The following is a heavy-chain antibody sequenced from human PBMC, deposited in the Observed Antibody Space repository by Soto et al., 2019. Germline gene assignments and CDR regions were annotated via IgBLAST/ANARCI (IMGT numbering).Heavy chain of an antibody. CDR2: IYYSGST. CDR3: ARYTAKGYFDY. Sequence: SETLSLTCTVSGGSISSGGYYWSWIRQHPGKGLEWIGYIYYSGSTYYNPSLKSRVTISGDTSKNQFSLKLSSVTAADTAVYYCARYTAKGYFDYWGQGTLVTVSS. CDR1: GGSISSGGYY. J-gene: IGHJ4*02. D-gene: IGHD5-18*01. V-gene: IGHV4-31*03.